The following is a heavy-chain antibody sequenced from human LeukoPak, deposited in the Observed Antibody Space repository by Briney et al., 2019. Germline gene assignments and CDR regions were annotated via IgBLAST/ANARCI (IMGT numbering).Heavy chain of an antibody. CDR3: ARQYSGGYYYFDN. V-gene: IGHV4-59*08. J-gene: IGHJ4*02. CDR1: GGSISSFY. Sequence: PSETLSLTCTVSGGSISSFYWSWIRQSPGKGLEWIGYIYYSGITNYNPSLKSRVSISADTSKNQFSLKLSSVTAADTAVFYCARQYSGGYYYFDNWGQGILVTVSS. D-gene: IGHD3-22*01. CDR2: IYYSGIT.